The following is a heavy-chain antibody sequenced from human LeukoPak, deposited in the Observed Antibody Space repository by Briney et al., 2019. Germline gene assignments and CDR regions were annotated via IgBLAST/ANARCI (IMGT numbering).Heavy chain of an antibody. CDR3: AKDGTGGYYYLGY. D-gene: IGHD3-22*01. Sequence: GGSLRLSCAASGFTFSSHGMHWVRQAPGMGLEWVALILYDGSNEYYADSVQGRFTISRDSSRNTLYLQMNSLRAEGTAVYYCAKDGTGGYYYLGYWGQGTLVTVSS. J-gene: IGHJ4*02. V-gene: IGHV3-30*18. CDR1: GFTFSSHG. CDR2: ILYDGSNE.